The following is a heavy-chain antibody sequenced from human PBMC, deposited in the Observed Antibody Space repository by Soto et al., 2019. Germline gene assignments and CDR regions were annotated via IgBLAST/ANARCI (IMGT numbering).Heavy chain of an antibody. D-gene: IGHD2-2*01. V-gene: IGHV1-18*04. CDR3: ARSTPIVVALMDV. J-gene: IGHJ6*02. Sequence: ASVKVSCKASGYTFTSYYIHWVRQAPGQGLEWMGLISAYNGNTSYAQKLQGRVTMTTDTSTSTAYMELRSLRSDDTAVYYCARSTPIVVALMDVWGQGTTVTVSS. CDR2: ISAYNGNT. CDR1: GYTFTSYY.